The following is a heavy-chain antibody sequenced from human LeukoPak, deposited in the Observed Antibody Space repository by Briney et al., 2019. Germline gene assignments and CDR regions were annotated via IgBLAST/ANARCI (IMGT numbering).Heavy chain of an antibody. V-gene: IGHV1-2*04. D-gene: IGHD3-16*02. CDR2: INPNNGGT. Sequence: ASVKVSCKASGYTFTGYYMHWVRQAPGQGLEWMGWINPNNGGTNYAQKFQGWVTMTRDTSISTAYMELSRLRSDDTAVYYCARGPQSDDYVWGSYRHLDYWGPGTLVTVSS. J-gene: IGHJ4*02. CDR1: GYTFTGYY. CDR3: ARGPQSDDYVWGSYRHLDY.